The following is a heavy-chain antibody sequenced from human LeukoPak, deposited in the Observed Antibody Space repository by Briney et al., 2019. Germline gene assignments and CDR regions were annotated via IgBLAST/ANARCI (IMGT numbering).Heavy chain of an antibody. D-gene: IGHD2-2*01. CDR1: GFTFSSYW. J-gene: IGHJ6*03. V-gene: IGHV3-7*01. CDR2: IKQDGSEK. Sequence: WGSLRLSCAASGFTFSSYWMSWVRQAPGKGLEWVANIKQDGSEKYYVDSVKGRFTISRDNAKNSLYLQMNSLRAEDTAVYYCARERLLGYCSSTSCYQSSYYYYMDVWGKGTTVTVSS. CDR3: ARERLLGYCSSTSCYQSSYYYYMDV.